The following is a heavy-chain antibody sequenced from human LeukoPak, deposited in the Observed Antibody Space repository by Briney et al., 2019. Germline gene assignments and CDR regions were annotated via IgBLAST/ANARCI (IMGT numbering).Heavy chain of an antibody. CDR3: ARGRPTIVVIITRGDFDC. Sequence: ASGKLSCSAAAYTFTVYYMRWGRQAPGQGLGWMGGFNANSGGRHYAQKFQGRVTMSRETYISTAYMELRRLRSDDRAFYYCARGRPTIVVIITRGDFDCWGQGNLVTVPS. J-gene: IGHJ4*02. CDR1: AYTFTVYY. CDR2: FNANSGGR. V-gene: IGHV1-2*02. D-gene: IGHD3-22*01.